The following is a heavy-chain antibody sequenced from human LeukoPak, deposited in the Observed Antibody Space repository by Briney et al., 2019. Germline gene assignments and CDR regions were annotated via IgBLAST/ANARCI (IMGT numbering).Heavy chain of an antibody. Sequence: ASVKVSCKASGYTYTSYGISWVRQAPGQGLEWMGWISAYNRNTNYAQKFQDRVTMTTDSSTTTAYMELRSLTSDDTALYYCARDKAVAYYGMDVWGQGTTVTVSS. D-gene: IGHD6-19*01. J-gene: IGHJ6*02. CDR1: GYTYTSYG. V-gene: IGHV1-18*01. CDR2: ISAYNRNT. CDR3: ARDKAVAYYGMDV.